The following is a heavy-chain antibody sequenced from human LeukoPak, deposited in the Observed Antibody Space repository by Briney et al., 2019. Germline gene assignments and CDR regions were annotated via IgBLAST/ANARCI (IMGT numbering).Heavy chain of an antibody. V-gene: IGHV3-23*01. D-gene: IGHD1-1*01. CDR1: GFIFSTSA. CDR2: IGGIGAT. CDR3: ARHSSQGTFDN. Sequence: SGGSLRLSCVGSGFIFSTSAMSWVRHAPGEGLEWVSAIGGIGATYYAESVKGRFTISRDTSRNTLYLQMNSLRAEDTAVYNCARHSSQGTFDNWGQGTLVTVSS. J-gene: IGHJ4*02.